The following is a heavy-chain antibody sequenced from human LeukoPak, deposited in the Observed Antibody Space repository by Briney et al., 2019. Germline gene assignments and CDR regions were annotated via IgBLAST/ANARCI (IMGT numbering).Heavy chain of an antibody. Sequence: PSETLSLTCTVSGYSISSGYYWGWIRQPPGKGLEWIGSIYHSGSTYYNPSLKSRVTISVDTSKNQFSLKLSSVTAADTAVYYCASDSSSWVFDHWGQGTLVTVSS. CDR1: GYSISSGYY. CDR2: IYHSGST. CDR3: ASDSSSWVFDH. J-gene: IGHJ4*02. V-gene: IGHV4-38-2*02. D-gene: IGHD6-13*01.